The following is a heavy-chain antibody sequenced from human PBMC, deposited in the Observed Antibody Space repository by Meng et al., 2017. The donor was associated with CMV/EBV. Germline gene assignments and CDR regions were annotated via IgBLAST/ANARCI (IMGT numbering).Heavy chain of an antibody. Sequence: EVPLVEAGGGLGQPGGSLRLSCAASGFTVSSNYMSWVRQAPGKGLEWVSVIYSGGSTYYADSEKGRFTISRDNSKNTLYLQMNSLRAEDTAVYYCLLVFGRGVIDYWGQGTLVTVSS. V-gene: IGHV3-66*01. CDR3: LLVFGRGVIDY. CDR2: IYSGGST. D-gene: IGHD3-3*02. CDR1: GFTVSSNY. J-gene: IGHJ4*02.